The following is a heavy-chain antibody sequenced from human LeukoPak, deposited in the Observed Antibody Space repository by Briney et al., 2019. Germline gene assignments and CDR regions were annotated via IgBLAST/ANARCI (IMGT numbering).Heavy chain of an antibody. CDR2: ISGSGGST. D-gene: IGHD2-21*02. J-gene: IGHJ4*02. V-gene: IGHV3-23*01. Sequence: PGGSLRLSCAASGFTFISYAMSWVRQAPGKGLEWVSAISGSGGSTYYADSVKGRFTISRDNSKNTLYLQMNSLRAEDTAVYYCAREYCGGDCFPYYFDYWGQGTLVTVSS. CDR3: AREYCGGDCFPYYFDY. CDR1: GFTFISYA.